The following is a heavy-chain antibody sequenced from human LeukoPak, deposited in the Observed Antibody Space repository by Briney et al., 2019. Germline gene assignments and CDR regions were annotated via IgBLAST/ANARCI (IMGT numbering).Heavy chain of an antibody. D-gene: IGHD3-22*01. V-gene: IGHV3-53*01. CDR1: GFTVSSNY. CDR2: IYSGGST. CDR3: ARAPLRGYYYDSSGYYLDY. J-gene: IGHJ4*02. Sequence: GGSLRLSCAASGFTVSSNYMSWVRQAPGKGLEWVSFIYSGGSTYCADSVKGRFTISRDNSKNTLYLQMNSLRAEDTAVYYCARAPLRGYYYDSSGYYLDYWGQGTLVTVSS.